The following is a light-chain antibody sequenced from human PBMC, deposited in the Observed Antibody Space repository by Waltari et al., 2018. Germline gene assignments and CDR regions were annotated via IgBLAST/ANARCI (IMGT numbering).Light chain of an antibody. CDR1: SSDIGGYKY. CDR2: DVN. CDR3: SSYTGATTLDV. Sequence: SALTQPASVSGSPGQSITISCIGTSSDIGGYKYVSWYQQHPGKAPNVIIYDVNTRPSGVSHRFSGSKSGNTASLTISGLQAEDEAQYFCSSYTGATTLDVFGTGTKVSVL. J-gene: IGLJ1*01. V-gene: IGLV2-14*03.